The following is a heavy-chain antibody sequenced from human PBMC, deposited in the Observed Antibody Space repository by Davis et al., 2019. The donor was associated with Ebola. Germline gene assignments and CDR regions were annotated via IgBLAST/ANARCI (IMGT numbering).Heavy chain of an antibody. J-gene: IGHJ6*02. CDR1: GFTFDDYA. D-gene: IGHD6-6*01. CDR3: AKDPSPSIAANYGMDV. CDR2: ISWNSGSI. V-gene: IGHV3-9*01. Sequence: PGGSLRLSCAASGFTFDDYAMHWVRQAPGKGLEWVSGISWNSGSIGYADSVKGRFTISRDNAKNSLYLQMNSLRAEDTALYYCAKDPSPSIAANYGMDVWGQGTTVTVSS.